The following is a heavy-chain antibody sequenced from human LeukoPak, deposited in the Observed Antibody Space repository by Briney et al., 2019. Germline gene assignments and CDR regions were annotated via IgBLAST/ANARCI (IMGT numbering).Heavy chain of an antibody. CDR1: GGSISSSSYY. CDR2: IYYSGST. D-gene: IGHD3-10*01. V-gene: IGHV4-39*07. CDR3: ARGGGTMVRALDV. J-gene: IGHJ6*04. Sequence: KPSETLSLTCTVSGGSISSSSYYWGWIRQPPGKGLEWIGSIYYSGSTYYNPSLKSRFTISVDTSKNQFSLKLSSVTAADTAVYYCARGGGTMVRALDVWGKGTTVTISS.